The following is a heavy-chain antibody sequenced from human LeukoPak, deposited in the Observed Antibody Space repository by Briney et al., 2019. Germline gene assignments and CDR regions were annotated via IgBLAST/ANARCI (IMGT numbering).Heavy chain of an antibody. V-gene: IGHV3-23*01. Sequence: GGSLRLSCAASGFTFSSYAMSWVRQAPGKGLEWVSAISGSGGSTYYAGSVKGRFTISRDNSKNTLYLQMNSLRAEDTAVYYCAKEGRGYSYGSPGCWGQGTLVTVSS. CDR3: AKEGRGYSYGSPGC. D-gene: IGHD5-18*01. J-gene: IGHJ4*02. CDR2: ISGSGGST. CDR1: GFTFSSYA.